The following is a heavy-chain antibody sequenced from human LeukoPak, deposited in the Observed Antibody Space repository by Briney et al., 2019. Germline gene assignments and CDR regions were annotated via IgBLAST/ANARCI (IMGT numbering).Heavy chain of an antibody. CDR3: ARGFQWHPKPNAFDI. CDR2: IYYTGDT. CDR1: GVSISSYY. D-gene: IGHD2-8*01. V-gene: IGHV4-59*01. Sequence: SETLSLTCTLSGVSISSYYWSWIRLPPGKALEWIANIYYTGDTNYNPSLQSRVTISVDASKGQFPLNLGSVTAADTAVYYCARGFQWHPKPNAFDIWGQGTMVTVSS. J-gene: IGHJ3*02.